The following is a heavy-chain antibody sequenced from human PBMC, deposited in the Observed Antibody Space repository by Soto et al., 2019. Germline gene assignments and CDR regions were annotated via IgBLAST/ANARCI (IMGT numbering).Heavy chain of an antibody. J-gene: IGHJ4*02. Sequence: SETLSLTCTVSDDSISSSDYFWGWIRQPPGKGLEWIGHIFYSGTTFYNSSLKSRVTMSVDTSKNHFSLKLSSATAADTAVYYCAREDINYFDYWGQGTPVTVSS. CDR1: DDSISSSDYF. CDR3: AREDINYFDY. CDR2: IFYSGTT. V-gene: IGHV4-39*02.